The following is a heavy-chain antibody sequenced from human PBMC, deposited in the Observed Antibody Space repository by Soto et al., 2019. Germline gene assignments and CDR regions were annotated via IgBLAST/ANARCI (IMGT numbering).Heavy chain of an antibody. CDR2: IIPIFGTA. CDR3: ARGNHRWLQLWYFDL. Sequence: QVQLVQSGAEVKKPGSSVTVSCKASGGTFSSYTISWVRQAPGQGLEWMGGIIPIFGTANYAQKFQGRVTITADECTSTGYMEMSSLRAEHTAVYYCARGNHRWLQLWYFDLWGRGTLVTVSS. CDR1: GGTFSSYT. D-gene: IGHD5-12*01. V-gene: IGHV1-69*12. J-gene: IGHJ2*01.